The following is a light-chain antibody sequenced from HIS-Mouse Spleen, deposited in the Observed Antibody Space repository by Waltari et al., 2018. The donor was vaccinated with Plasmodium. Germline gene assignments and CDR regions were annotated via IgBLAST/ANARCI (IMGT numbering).Light chain of an antibody. CDR3: YSTDSSGNHRV. CDR1: ALPKKY. CDR2: EDS. Sequence: SYELPPPPSVSVSPGQTARNTCLGDALPKKYAYWYQQKSGQAPVLVIYEDSKRPSGIPEGFSGSSSGTMATLTISGAQVEDEADYYCYSTDSSGNHRVFGGGTKLTVL. J-gene: IGLJ3*02. V-gene: IGLV3-10*01.